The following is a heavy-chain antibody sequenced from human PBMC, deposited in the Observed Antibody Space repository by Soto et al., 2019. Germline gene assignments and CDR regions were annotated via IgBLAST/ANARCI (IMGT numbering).Heavy chain of an antibody. D-gene: IGHD1-26*01. Sequence: QEQLVESGGDVVQPGRSLTLSCAASGFTFSANARHWVRQAPGKGREWVAVIAYDGTIKIYRDSVKGRFTISRDDSKSTLYLQMNSLRPEDTAVYYYARDKIKGAPDYLDSWGQGTLVTVSS. J-gene: IGHJ4*02. CDR1: GFTFSANA. CDR3: ARDKIKGAPDYLDS. CDR2: IAYDGTIK. V-gene: IGHV3-30-3*01.